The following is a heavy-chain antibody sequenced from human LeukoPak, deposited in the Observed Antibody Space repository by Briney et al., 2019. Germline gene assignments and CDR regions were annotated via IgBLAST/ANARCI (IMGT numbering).Heavy chain of an antibody. J-gene: IGHJ4*02. Sequence: ASVKVSCKASGYIFTSYYMHWVRQAPGQGLEWMGIINPSGGRTTYAQKFQGRVTMTRDTSTSTVYMELSSLRSEDTAVYYCARDGYSSSSLDYWGQGTLVTVSS. CDR1: GYIFTSYY. CDR2: INPSGGRT. V-gene: IGHV1-46*01. CDR3: ARDGYSSSSLDY. D-gene: IGHD6-6*01.